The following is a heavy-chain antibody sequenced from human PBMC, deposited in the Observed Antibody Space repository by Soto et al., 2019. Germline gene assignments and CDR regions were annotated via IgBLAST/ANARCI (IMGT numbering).Heavy chain of an antibody. D-gene: IGHD2-8*01. CDR3: ASSTAGVYVFHD. V-gene: IGHV1-69*02. CDR2: IIPVLGVE. Sequence: QVQLVQSGAEVKNRGSSVKVSCKASGETFSRSTISWVRQAPGQRLEWMGRIIPVLGVENHAQNFQGRVTLTADKSTSTAYLELSSLKSEDTAIYYCASSTAGVYVFHDWGQGTLVTVSS. J-gene: IGHJ4*02. CDR1: GETFSRST.